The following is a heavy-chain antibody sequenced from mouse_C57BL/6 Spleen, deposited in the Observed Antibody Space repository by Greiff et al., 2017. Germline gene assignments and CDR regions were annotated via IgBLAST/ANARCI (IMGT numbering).Heavy chain of an antibody. CDR2: IWGGGST. CDR1: GFSLTSYG. J-gene: IGHJ4*01. Sequence: VKLMESGPGLVAPSQSLSITCTVSGFSLTSYGVDWVRQPPGKGLEWLGVIWGGGSTNYNSALMSRLSISKDNSKSQVFLKMNSLQTDDTAMYYCAKHSTPYYYGSSYYYAMDDWGQGTSVTVSS. D-gene: IGHD1-1*01. CDR3: AKHSTPYYYGSSYYYAMDD. V-gene: IGHV2-9*01.